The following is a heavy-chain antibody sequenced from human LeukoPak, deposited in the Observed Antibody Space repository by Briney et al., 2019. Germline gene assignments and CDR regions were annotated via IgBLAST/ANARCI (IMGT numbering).Heavy chain of an antibody. J-gene: IGHJ5*02. Sequence: GGSXRLSCAASGFTFSSYAMNWVXQAPGKGLEWVSSITSTSNYIYHAGSVKGRFTISRDNAKNSLYLQMNSLRAEDTAVYYCARDTPGAPWGQGTLVTVSS. D-gene: IGHD1-26*01. CDR1: GFTFSSYA. V-gene: IGHV3-21*01. CDR2: ITSTSNYI. CDR3: ARDTPGAP.